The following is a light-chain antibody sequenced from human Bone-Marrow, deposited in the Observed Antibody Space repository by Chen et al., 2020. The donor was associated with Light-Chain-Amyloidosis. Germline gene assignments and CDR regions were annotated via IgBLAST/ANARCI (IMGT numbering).Light chain of an antibody. Sequence: QSALTQPPSASGSPGQSVTIPCTGTSSDVGGHHYVSWYQQRPGKAPKLLIYDVAKRHSGVPGRLSGAKFGSTASLTVSGVQAEDEDDYFCSSFGGDNNIVFGTGTHVTVL. CDR2: DVA. J-gene: IGLJ1*01. V-gene: IGLV2-8*01. CDR1: SSDVGGHHY. CDR3: SSFGGDNNIV.